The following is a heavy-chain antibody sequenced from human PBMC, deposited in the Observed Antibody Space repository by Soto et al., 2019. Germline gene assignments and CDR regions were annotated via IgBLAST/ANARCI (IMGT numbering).Heavy chain of an antibody. CDR3: AKGFRYCSGGSCLGALDI. Sequence: GGSLRLSCAASGFTFSSYAMSWVRQAPGKGLEWVSAISGSGGSTYYADSVKGRFTISRDNSKNTLYLQMNSLRAEDTAVYYCAKGFRYCSGGSCLGALDIWGQGTMLTVSS. J-gene: IGHJ3*02. CDR2: ISGSGGST. CDR1: GFTFSSYA. V-gene: IGHV3-23*01. D-gene: IGHD2-15*01.